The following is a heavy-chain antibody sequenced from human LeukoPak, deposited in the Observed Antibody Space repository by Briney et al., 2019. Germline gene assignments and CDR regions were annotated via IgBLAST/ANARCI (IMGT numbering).Heavy chain of an antibody. Sequence: PSETLSLTCTVSGGSISSYYWSWIRQPPGKGLEWIGYIYYSGNTYYNPSLKSRVTISVDSSSNQFSLKLRSVTAADTAVYYCARLNNIAYCPSTDSPNWYFDLWGRGTLVTVSS. J-gene: IGHJ2*01. CDR1: GGSISSYY. D-gene: IGHD2-2*01. CDR3: ARLNNIAYCPSTDSPNWYFDL. CDR2: IYYSGNT. V-gene: IGHV4-59*08.